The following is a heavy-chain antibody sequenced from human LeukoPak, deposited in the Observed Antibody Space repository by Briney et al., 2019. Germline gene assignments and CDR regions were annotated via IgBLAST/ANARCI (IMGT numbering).Heavy chain of an antibody. D-gene: IGHD2-15*01. CDR2: IYSDGTT. V-gene: IGHV3-53*01. CDR1: GFNVTSHY. J-gene: IGHJ6*02. Sequence: GGSLRLSCAASGFNVTSHYMRWLRQAPGKGLEWVSVIYSDGTTYYADSVEGRFSISRDDSKNTVFLQMTNLGGEDSAVYYCARDWIWVVAGYGLDVWGQGTTVVVSS. CDR3: ARDWIWVVAGYGLDV.